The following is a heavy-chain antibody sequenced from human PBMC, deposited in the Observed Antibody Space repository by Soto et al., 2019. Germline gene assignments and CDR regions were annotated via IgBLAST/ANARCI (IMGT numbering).Heavy chain of an antibody. D-gene: IGHD3-10*01. CDR3: GTGGYYPDY. CDR2: VKSKTHGGTT. V-gene: IGHV3-15*01. CDR1: GFTFSNAW. Sequence: GGSLRLSCAGSGFTFSNAWMNWVRQAPGKGLEWVGRVKSKTHGGTTDYAAPVKGRFTISRDDSENTVFLQMNRLKTEDTAVYYCGTGGYYPDYWGQGTLVTVSS. J-gene: IGHJ4*02.